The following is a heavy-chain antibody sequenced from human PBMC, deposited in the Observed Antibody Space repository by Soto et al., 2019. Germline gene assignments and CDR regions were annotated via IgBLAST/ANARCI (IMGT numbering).Heavy chain of an antibody. CDR2: IYYSGST. Sequence: SETLSLTCTVSGGSISSYYWSWIRQPPGKGLEWIGYIYYSGSTNYNPSLKSRVTISVDTSKNQFSLKLSSVTAADTAVYYCARSGSGSYSPYYFYYGMDVWGQGTTVTVSS. D-gene: IGHD3-10*01. CDR3: ARSGSGSYSPYYFYYGMDV. V-gene: IGHV4-59*08. J-gene: IGHJ6*02. CDR1: GGSISSYY.